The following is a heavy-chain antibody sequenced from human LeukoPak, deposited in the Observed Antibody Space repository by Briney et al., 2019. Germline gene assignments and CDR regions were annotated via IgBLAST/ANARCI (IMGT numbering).Heavy chain of an antibody. Sequence: PSETLSLTCTVSGYSISSGYYWGWIRQPPGKGLEWIGSIYHSGSTYYNPSLKSRVTISVDTSKNQFSLKLSSVTAADTAVYYCARDRTYYYGSGSLWGQGTLVTVSS. V-gene: IGHV4-38-2*02. CDR3: ARDRTYYYGSGSL. J-gene: IGHJ4*02. D-gene: IGHD3-10*01. CDR1: GYSISSGYY. CDR2: IYHSGST.